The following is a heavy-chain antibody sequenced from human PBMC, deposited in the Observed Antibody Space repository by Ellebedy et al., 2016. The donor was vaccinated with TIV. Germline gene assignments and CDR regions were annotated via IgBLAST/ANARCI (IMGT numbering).Heavy chain of an antibody. CDR1: GYTFTRYG. CDR3: ARVGGIVGATTWIDP. Sequence: AASVKVSCKASGYTFTRYGINWVRQAPGQGLEWMGWISAYTGKTNYAQKLQGRFTMTTNTSTSTAYMELRSLRSDDTAVYYCARVGGIVGATTWIDPWGQGTLVTVSS. CDR2: ISAYTGKT. J-gene: IGHJ5*02. V-gene: IGHV1-18*04. D-gene: IGHD1-26*01.